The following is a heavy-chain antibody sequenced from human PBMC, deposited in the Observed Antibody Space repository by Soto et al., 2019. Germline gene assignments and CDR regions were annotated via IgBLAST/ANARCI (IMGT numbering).Heavy chain of an antibody. Sequence: SETLSLTCAVSDGSISSSNWWSWVRQPPGKGLEWIGEIYHSGTTNYNPSLKSRVTISVDKSKKYFSLRLSSVTAADTAVYYCARINAYHIDSWGQGTLVTVSS. J-gene: IGHJ4*02. V-gene: IGHV4-4*02. D-gene: IGHD3-16*01. CDR3: ARINAYHIDS. CDR2: IYHSGTT. CDR1: DGSISSSNW.